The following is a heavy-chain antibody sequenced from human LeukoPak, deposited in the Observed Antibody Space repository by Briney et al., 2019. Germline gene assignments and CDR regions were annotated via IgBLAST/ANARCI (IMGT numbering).Heavy chain of an antibody. D-gene: IGHD6-19*01. CDR1: GFTFSSYE. V-gene: IGHV3-21*01. CDR3: ARDPSGWYFVDY. CDR2: ISSSSSYI. Sequence: GSLRLSCAASGFTFSSYEMNWVRQAPGKGLEWVSSISSSSSYIYYADSVRGGTTISRDNAKNSLYLQMNSLRAEDTAVYYCARDPSGWYFVDYWGQGTLVTVSS. J-gene: IGHJ4*02.